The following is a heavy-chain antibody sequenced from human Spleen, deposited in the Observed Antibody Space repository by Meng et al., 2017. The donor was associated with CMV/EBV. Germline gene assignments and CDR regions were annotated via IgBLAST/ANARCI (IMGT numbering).Heavy chain of an antibody. J-gene: IGHJ4*02. CDR1: GVTFSSYA. V-gene: IGHV3-23*01. D-gene: IGHD5-24*01. Sequence: SGVTFSSYAMSWVRQAPGKGLEWVSAISGSGGSTYYADSVKGRFTISRDNSKNTLYLQMNSLRAEDTAVYYCAKEDSLEMATTCFDYWGQGTLVTVSS. CDR2: ISGSGGST. CDR3: AKEDSLEMATTCFDY.